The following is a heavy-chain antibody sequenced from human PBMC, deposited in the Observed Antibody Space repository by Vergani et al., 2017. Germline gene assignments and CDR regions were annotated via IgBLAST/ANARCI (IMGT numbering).Heavy chain of an antibody. Sequence: QVHLEQSGTEVKKPGSSVKVSCKVSGDIFNNYTVTWVRQAPGQGLEWMGRIIPIIRLATSAQKFQDRVKITGDTSTNTVYMEMNNLRSEDTAVYYCARVSPGVNSGWEPFDYWGQGTLVTVSS. CDR1: GDIFNNYT. J-gene: IGHJ4*02. CDR2: IIPIIRLA. D-gene: IGHD6-19*01. V-gene: IGHV1-69*02. CDR3: ARVSPGVNSGWEPFDY.